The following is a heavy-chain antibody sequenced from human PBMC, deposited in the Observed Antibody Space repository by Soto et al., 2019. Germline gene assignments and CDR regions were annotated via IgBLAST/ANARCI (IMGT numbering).Heavy chain of an antibody. CDR1: GYNFANCW. CDR3: TSGNTTGPDAFDL. CDR2: IFPGDYDT. V-gene: IGHV5-51*01. D-gene: IGHD1-1*01. J-gene: IGHJ3*01. Sequence: GESLKISCKGSGYNFANCWIGWVRQMPGKGLEWMGMIFPGDYDTKNSPSLQGQITMSVDKYDSSAYLQWRSLKASDTAMYYCTSGNTTGPDAFDLCGQGTMVPVS.